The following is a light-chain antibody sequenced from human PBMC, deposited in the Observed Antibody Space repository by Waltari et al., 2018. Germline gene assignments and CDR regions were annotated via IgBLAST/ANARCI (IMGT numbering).Light chain of an antibody. CDR1: NIGSKS. J-gene: IGLJ1*01. Sequence: SYVLTQPPSVSVAPGKTARITCGGNNIGSKSVHWYQQKPGQAPVLVIYYDSDRPSGIPEGFSGSNSGNTATLTISRVEAGDEADYYCQVWDNRSDYVFGTGTKVTVL. CDR2: YDS. CDR3: QVWDNRSDYV. V-gene: IGLV3-21*04.